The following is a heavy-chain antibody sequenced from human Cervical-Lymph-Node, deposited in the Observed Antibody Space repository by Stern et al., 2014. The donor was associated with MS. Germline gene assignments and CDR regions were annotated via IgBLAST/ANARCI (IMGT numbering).Heavy chain of an antibody. V-gene: IGHV4-61*01. CDR2: IYDSVKS. CDR3: VGASKTGIQFDY. J-gene: IGHJ4*02. Sequence: QVQLQESGPGLVRPSETLSLTCTVSGGSVSSDNYHWSWIRQPPGKELEWIGCIYDSVKSDYDPFLKGLVVMSGDTSKSQFSLKLSSVTAADTAIYYCVGASKTGIQFDYWGQGTRVTVSS. D-gene: IGHD3-10*01. CDR1: GGSVSSDNYH.